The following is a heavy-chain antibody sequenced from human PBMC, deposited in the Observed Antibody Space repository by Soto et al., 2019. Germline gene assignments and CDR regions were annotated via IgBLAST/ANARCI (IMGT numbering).Heavy chain of an antibody. Sequence: QVQLVQSGAEVKKPGSSVKVSCKASGGTFSSYAISWVRQAPGQGLEWMGGIIPIFGTANYARKFQGRVTITADESTSTVYMELSSLGSEDTAVYYCARAYDYVWGRYRYSDYYYGMDVWGQGTTVTVSS. J-gene: IGHJ6*02. CDR2: IIPIFGTA. D-gene: IGHD3-16*02. V-gene: IGHV1-69*01. CDR1: GGTFSSYA. CDR3: ARAYDYVWGRYRYSDYYYGMDV.